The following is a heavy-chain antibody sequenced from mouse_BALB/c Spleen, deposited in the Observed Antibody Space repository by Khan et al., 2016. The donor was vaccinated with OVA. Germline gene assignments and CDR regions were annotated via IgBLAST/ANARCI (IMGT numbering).Heavy chain of an antibody. D-gene: IGHD2-1*01. J-gene: IGHJ1*01. CDR2: INTYTGEP. Sequence: QIQLVQSGPELKKPGETVKISCKASGFTFTNYRMNWMKQAPGKGLKWMGWINTYTGEPAYADDFKGRFAFFLETSAGTAYLQINNLKNEDMATDFCARETTYWYFDVWGAGTTVTVSS. CDR3: ARETTYWYFDV. V-gene: IGHV9-1*02. CDR1: GFTFTNYR.